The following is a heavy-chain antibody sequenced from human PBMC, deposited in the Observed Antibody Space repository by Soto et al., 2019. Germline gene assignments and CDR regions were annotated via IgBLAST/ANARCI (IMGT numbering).Heavy chain of an antibody. V-gene: IGHV4-59*01. D-gene: IGHD2-15*01. J-gene: IGHJ4*02. CDR1: GGSISSYY. CDR2: IYYSGST. Sequence: QVQLQESGPGLVKPSETLSLTCTVSGGSISSYYWSWIRQPPGKGLEWIGYIYYSGSTNYNPSLRSRVTISVDTSKNQFSLKLSSVTAADTAVYYCARVGGGSRTLVYYFDYWGQGTLVTVSS. CDR3: ARVGGGSRTLVYYFDY.